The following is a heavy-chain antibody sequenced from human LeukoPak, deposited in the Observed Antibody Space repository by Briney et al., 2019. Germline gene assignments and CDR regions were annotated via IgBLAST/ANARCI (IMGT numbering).Heavy chain of an antibody. CDR3: ARDNYYDCSGYYPYDAFDI. J-gene: IGHJ3*02. V-gene: IGHV3-33*01. D-gene: IGHD3-22*01. Sequence: PGGSLRLSCAASGFTFSSYGIHWVRQAPGKGLEWVAVIWYDGSNKYYADSVKGRFTISRDNSKNTLYLQMNSLRAEDTAVYYWARDNYYDCSGYYPYDAFDIWGQGTMVTVSS. CDR1: GFTFSSYG. CDR2: IWYDGSNK.